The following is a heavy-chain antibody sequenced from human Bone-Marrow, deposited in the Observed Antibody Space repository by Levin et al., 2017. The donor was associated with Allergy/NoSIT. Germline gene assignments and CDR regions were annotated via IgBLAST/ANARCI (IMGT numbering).Heavy chain of an antibody. D-gene: IGHD6-19*01. CDR3: ARVPEQWLPTLDGMDV. J-gene: IGHJ6*02. CDR2: ISGPGGST. V-gene: IGHV3-23*01. CDR1: GFTFSSSA. Sequence: GESLKISCAASGFTFSSSAMHWVRQAPGKGLECVSGISGPGGSTYYADSVQGRFTISRDNSQNTLFLQMDSLRAEDTAMYYCARVPEQWLPTLDGMDVWGQGTTVTVSS.